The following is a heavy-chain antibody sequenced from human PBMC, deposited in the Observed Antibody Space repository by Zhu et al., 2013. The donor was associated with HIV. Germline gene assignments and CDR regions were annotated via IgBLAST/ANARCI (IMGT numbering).Heavy chain of an antibody. V-gene: IGHV4-61*01. Sequence: QVQLQESGPGLVKPSETLSLTCTVSGGSVNSSNYYWTWIRQPPGKGLEWMGCISYSGSTNYNPSLKSRVTISIDTSKNQFSLKLSSVTAADTAVYYCARVHAGVLVVAANTDWGQGTLVTVSS. CDR3: ARVHAGVLVVAANTD. D-gene: IGHD2-15*01. CDR1: GGSVNSSNYY. CDR2: ISYSGST. J-gene: IGHJ4*02.